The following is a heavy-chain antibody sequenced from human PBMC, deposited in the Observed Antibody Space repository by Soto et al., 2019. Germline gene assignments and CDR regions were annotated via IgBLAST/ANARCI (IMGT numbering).Heavy chain of an antibody. CDR1: GFICSSYD. V-gene: IGHV3-23*01. CDR2: ILVGGST. J-gene: IGHJ3*02. D-gene: IGHD1-26*01. CDR3: AKETATSGGAFEI. Sequence: PGGSLRLSCAVSGFICSSYDMSWVRQAPGKGLEWVSTILVGGSTHYEDSVKGRFTISRDTSKNTVYLQMNSLTAGDTAFYYCAKETATSGGAFEIYGQGEMVTVSS.